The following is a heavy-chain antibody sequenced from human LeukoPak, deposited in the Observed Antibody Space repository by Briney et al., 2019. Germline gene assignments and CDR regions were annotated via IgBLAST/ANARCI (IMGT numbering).Heavy chain of an antibody. J-gene: IGHJ4*02. Sequence: SETLSLTCTVSCGSISSNGYYWDWIRQPPGKGLEWIGSIYYSGSTYYNPSLTSRVTISVDTSKNQFSLKLSSVTAADTAVYYCARLLRWVYYFDSWGQGTLVTVSS. CDR2: IYYSGST. D-gene: IGHD2-21*01. V-gene: IGHV4-39*01. CDR1: CGSISSNGYY. CDR3: ARLLRWVYYFDS.